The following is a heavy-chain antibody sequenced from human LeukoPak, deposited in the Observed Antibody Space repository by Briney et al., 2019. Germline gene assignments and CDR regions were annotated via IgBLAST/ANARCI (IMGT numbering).Heavy chain of an antibody. J-gene: IGHJ5*02. CDR2: IVPILGIA. V-gene: IGHV1-69*04. Sequence: ASVKVSCKASGGTFSSYAISWVRQAPGQGLEWMGRIVPILGIANYAQKFQGRVTITADKSTSTAYMELSSLRSEDTAVYYCARGVDGGNSDWFDPWGQGTLVTVSS. CDR1: GGTFSSYA. CDR3: ARGVDGGNSDWFDP. D-gene: IGHD4-23*01.